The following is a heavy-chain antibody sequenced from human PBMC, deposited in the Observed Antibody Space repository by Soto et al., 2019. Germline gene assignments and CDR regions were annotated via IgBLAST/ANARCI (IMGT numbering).Heavy chain of an antibody. J-gene: IGHJ5*01. V-gene: IGHV3-30*03. CDR1: GFIFSGSG. D-gene: IGHD3-22*01. CDR3: ARWVGGSMYDNSGKYDS. Sequence: QVQLVESGGGVVQPGRSLRLTCAASGFIFSGSGMHWVRQAPGKGLEWVALISYDGSRTYYADSVRDRFTISRDNGQNPIYLQMNSLRGEDTAVYFCARWVGGSMYDNSGKYDSWGQGTLVIVSS. CDR2: ISYDGSRT.